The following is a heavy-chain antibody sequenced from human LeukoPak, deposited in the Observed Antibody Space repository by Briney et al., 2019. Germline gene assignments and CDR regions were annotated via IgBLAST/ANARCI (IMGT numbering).Heavy chain of an antibody. V-gene: IGHV1-18*01. Sequence: VSVKVSCKASGYTFTSYGISWVRQAPGQGLEWMGWISAYNGNTNYAQKLQGRVTMTTDTSTSTAYMELRSLRSDDTAVYYCARGPEYYYGSGSYDYCGMDVWGQGTTVTVSS. CDR1: GYTFTSYG. CDR3: ARGPEYYYGSGSYDYCGMDV. D-gene: IGHD3-10*01. J-gene: IGHJ6*02. CDR2: ISAYNGNT.